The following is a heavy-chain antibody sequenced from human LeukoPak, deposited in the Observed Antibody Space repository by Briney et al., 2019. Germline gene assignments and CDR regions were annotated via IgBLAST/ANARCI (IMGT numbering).Heavy chain of an antibody. J-gene: IGHJ4*02. CDR2: IYPGDSDT. CDR3: ARSWLSLPSGSFDS. D-gene: IGHD3-16*02. CDR1: GYSFTRYW. Sequence: GESLKISCQGSGYSFTRYWIGWVRQMPGKGLEWMGIIYPGDSDTRYSPSFQGQVAISADRSISTAYLQWSSLKTSDTAMYYCARSWLSLPSGSFDSWGPGTLVTVSS. V-gene: IGHV5-51*01.